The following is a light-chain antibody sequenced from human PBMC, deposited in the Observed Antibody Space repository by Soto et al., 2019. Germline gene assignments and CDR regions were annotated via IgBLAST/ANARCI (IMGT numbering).Light chain of an antibody. CDR3: CSYAGSYV. CDR2: DVS. CDR1: SSDVGGYNY. J-gene: IGLJ1*01. Sequence: QSVLTQPRSVSGSPGQSVTISCTGTSSDVGGYNYVSWYQHHPGKAPKLMIYDVSKRPSGVPDRFSGSKSGNTASLTISGLQAEDEADYYCCSYAGSYVFGTGNKLTVL. V-gene: IGLV2-11*01.